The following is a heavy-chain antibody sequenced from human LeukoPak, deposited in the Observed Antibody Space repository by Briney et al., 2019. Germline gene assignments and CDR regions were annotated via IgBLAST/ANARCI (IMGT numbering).Heavy chain of an antibody. CDR1: GCSLTNNDF. CDR3: AREGGPFRPLDY. CDR2: VSLQGST. D-gene: IGHD2/OR15-2a*01. Sequence: SGTLSLTCAVSGCSLTNNDFWTWVRQPPGKGLEWFGVVSLQGSTNYNPSLMGRVAISVDTSENHISLQLTSVTAADTAVYYCAREGGPFRPLDYSGQGTLVTVSS. V-gene: IGHV4-4*02. J-gene: IGHJ4*02.